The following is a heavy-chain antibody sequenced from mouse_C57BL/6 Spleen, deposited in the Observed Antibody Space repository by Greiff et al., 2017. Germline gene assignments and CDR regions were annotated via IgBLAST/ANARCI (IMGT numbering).Heavy chain of an antibody. CDR2: IDPEDGET. J-gene: IGHJ4*01. D-gene: IGHD3-2*02. CDR3: ASSGHNTYAMDY. V-gene: IGHV14-2*01. CDR1: GFNITDYY. Sequence: VQLQQPGAELVKPGASVKLSCKASGFNITDYYMHWVKQRPEQGLEWIGRIDPEDGETKYAPKFQGKATITADTSSNTAYLQLSSLTSEDTAVYYCASSGHNTYAMDYWGQGTSVTVSS.